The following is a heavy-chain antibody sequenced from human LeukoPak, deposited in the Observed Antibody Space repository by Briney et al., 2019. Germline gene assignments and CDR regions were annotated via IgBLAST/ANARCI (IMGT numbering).Heavy chain of an antibody. D-gene: IGHD6-13*01. CDR2: ISAYNGNT. V-gene: IGHV1-18*01. Sequence: ASVKVSCKASGYTFTSYGISWVRQAPGQGLEWMGWISAYNGNTNYAQKLQGRVTMTTDTSTSTAYMELSSLRSEDTAVYYCARSHSSSWYMALDPWGQGTLVTVSS. CDR3: ARSHSSSWYMALDP. CDR1: GYTFTSYG. J-gene: IGHJ5*02.